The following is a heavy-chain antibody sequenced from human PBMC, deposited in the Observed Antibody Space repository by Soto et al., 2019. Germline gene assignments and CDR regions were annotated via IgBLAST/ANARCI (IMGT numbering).Heavy chain of an antibody. V-gene: IGHV1-2*04. CDR3: ARHRRARGFSGYDADAFDI. D-gene: IGHD5-12*01. J-gene: IGHJ3*02. CDR1: GYTFSGYY. Sequence: QVQLVQSGAEVKKPGASVKVSCKASGYTFSGYYIHWVRLAPGQGLEWMGWINPYSGVTNFTQKFQGWVTMTRDTSISTAYMELNRLTSDDTAVYNCARHRRARGFSGYDADAFDIWGQGTMVTLSS. CDR2: INPYSGVT.